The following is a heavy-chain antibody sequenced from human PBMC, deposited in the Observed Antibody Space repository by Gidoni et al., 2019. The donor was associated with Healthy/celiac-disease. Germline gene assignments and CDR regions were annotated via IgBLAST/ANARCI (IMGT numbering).Heavy chain of an antibody. J-gene: IGHJ6*02. CDR2: ISSSGSTI. V-gene: IGHV3-48*03. CDR3: ARDLELAMGGPYYYYGMDV. D-gene: IGHD1-26*01. CDR1: GFTFSSYD. Sequence: EVQLVESGGGLVQPGGSLRLSCAASGFTFSSYDMNWVRQAPGKGLEWVSYISSSGSTIYYADSVKGRFTISRDNAKNSLYLQMNSLRAEDTAVYYCARDLELAMGGPYYYYGMDVWGQGTTVTVSS.